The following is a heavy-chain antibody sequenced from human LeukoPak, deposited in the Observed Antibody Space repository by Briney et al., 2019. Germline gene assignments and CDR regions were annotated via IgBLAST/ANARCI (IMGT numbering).Heavy chain of an antibody. J-gene: IGHJ4*02. CDR3: ARSGYSSGWYAGFFDY. D-gene: IGHD6-19*01. CDR2: IYYSGST. V-gene: IGHV4-59*01. CDR1: GGSLSSYY. Sequence: KPSETLFLTCTGSGGSLSSYYWSWIRQPPGKGLEWVGYIYYSGSTNYNPSLKSRVSISVDTSKNQFSLKLSSVTAADTAVYYCARSGYSSGWYAGFFDYWGQGTLVTVSS.